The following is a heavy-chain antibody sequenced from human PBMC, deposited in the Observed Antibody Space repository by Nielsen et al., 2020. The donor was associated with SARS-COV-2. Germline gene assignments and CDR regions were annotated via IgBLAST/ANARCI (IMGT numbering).Heavy chain of an antibody. CDR1: GFTFSSYA. Sequence: GESLKISCAASGFTFSSYAMSWVRQAPGKGLEWVSAISGSGGSTYYADSVKGRFTISRDNSKNTLYLQMNSLRAEDTAVYYCARDGVVTLDYWGQGTLVTVSS. J-gene: IGHJ4*02. CDR2: ISGSGGST. D-gene: IGHD4-23*01. CDR3: ARDGVVTLDY. V-gene: IGHV3-23*01.